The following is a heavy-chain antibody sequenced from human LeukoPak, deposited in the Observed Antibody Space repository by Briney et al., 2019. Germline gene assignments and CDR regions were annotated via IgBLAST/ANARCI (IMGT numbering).Heavy chain of an antibody. D-gene: IGHD2-2*01. V-gene: IGHV3-30*19. CDR1: GFTFSSYG. Sequence: GGSLRLSCAASGFTFSSYGMHWVRQAPGKGLEWVAIISNDGTTESYTDSVKGRFTISRDNFKNTLYLQMNGLRLEDTAVYYCATLRDIVVVATTPTDVWGKGTTVIVSS. CDR3: ATLRDIVVVATTPTDV. J-gene: IGHJ6*04. CDR2: ISNDGTTE.